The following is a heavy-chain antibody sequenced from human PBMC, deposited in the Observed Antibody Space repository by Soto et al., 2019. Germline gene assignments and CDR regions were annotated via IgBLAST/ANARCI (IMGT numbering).Heavy chain of an antibody. CDR3: ARGPTRYYFDY. CDR1: GGSISSYY. V-gene: IGHV4-59*01. J-gene: IGHJ4*02. Sequence: QVQLQESGPGLVKPSETLSLTCTVSGGSISSYYWSWIRQAPGKGLEWIGYIFYSGSTNYNPSLKRRVTISVDTSKNQFSLRLSSVTAADTAVYYCARGPTRYYFDYWGQGTLVTVSS. CDR2: IFYSGST.